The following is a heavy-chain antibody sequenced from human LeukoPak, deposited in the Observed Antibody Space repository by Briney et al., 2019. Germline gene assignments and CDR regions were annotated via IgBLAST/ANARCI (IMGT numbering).Heavy chain of an antibody. CDR2: ISSSGSTI. J-gene: IGHJ3*02. CDR1: GFTFSSYG. Sequence: PGGSLGLSCAASGFTFSSYGMHWVRQAPGKGLEWVSYISSSGSTIYYADSVKGRFTISRDNAKNSLYLQMNSLRAEDTAVYYCARLLTGAFDIWGQGTMVTVSS. CDR3: ARLLTGAFDI. V-gene: IGHV3-48*04. D-gene: IGHD1-14*01.